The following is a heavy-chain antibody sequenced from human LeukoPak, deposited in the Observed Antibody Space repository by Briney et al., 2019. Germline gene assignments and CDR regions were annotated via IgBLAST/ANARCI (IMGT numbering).Heavy chain of an antibody. CDR3: ATDLLSGSYYPFDY. Sequence: GASVKVSCKASGYTFTDYYMHWVQQAPGKGLEWMGRVDPEDGETIYAEKFQGRVTITADTSTDTAYMELSSLGSEDTAVYYCATDLLSGSYYPFDYWGQGTLVTVSS. D-gene: IGHD1-26*01. CDR1: GYTFTDYY. J-gene: IGHJ4*02. V-gene: IGHV1-69-2*01. CDR2: VDPEDGET.